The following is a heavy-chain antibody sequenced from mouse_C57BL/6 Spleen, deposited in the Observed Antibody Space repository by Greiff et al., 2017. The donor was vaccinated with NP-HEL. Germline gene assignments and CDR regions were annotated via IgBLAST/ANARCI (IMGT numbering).Heavy chain of an antibody. J-gene: IGHJ1*03. CDR2: IYPGDGDT. Sequence: QVQLKQSGPELVKPGASVKISCKASGYAFSSSWMNGVKQRPGKGLEWIGRIYPGDGDTNYNGKFKGKATLTADKSSSTAYMQLSSLTSEDSAVYFCARGPNYYGSSYEYFDVWGTGTTVTVSS. CDR3: ARGPNYYGSSYEYFDV. V-gene: IGHV1-82*01. CDR1: GYAFSSSW. D-gene: IGHD1-1*01.